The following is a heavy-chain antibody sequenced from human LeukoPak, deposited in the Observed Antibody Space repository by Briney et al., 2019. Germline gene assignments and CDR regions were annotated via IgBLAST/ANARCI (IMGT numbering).Heavy chain of an antibody. Sequence: SETLSLTCTVSGGSISSGGYYWSWIRQHPGTGLEWIGYIYYSGSTYYNPSLKSRVTISVDTSKNQFSLKLSSVTAADTAVYYCASFGCSSTSCYQVGGWFDPWGQGTLVTVSS. J-gene: IGHJ5*02. D-gene: IGHD2-2*01. CDR2: IYYSGST. CDR1: GGSISSGGYY. CDR3: ASFGCSSTSCYQVGGWFDP. V-gene: IGHV4-31*03.